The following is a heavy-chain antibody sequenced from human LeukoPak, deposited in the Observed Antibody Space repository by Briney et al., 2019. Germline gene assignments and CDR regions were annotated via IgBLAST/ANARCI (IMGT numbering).Heavy chain of an antibody. CDR3: ARDACHAMVRGVRFDP. V-gene: IGHV1-18*01. Sequence: ASVKVSCKASGYTFTSYGISWVRQAPGQGLEWMGWISAYNGNTNYAQKLQGRVTMTTDTSTSTAYMELRSLRSDDTAVYYCARDACHAMVRGVRFDPWGQGTLVTVSS. D-gene: IGHD3-10*01. CDR2: ISAYNGNT. J-gene: IGHJ5*02. CDR1: GYTFTSYG.